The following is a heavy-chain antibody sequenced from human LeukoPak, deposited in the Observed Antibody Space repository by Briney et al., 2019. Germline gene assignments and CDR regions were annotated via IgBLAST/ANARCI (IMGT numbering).Heavy chain of an antibody. D-gene: IGHD2/OR15-2a*01. Sequence: PSETLSLTCTVSGDSVSNGNYYWSWLRQPPGKALEWIGYIYYTGKTYYNPSLEGRVTILVDTSRNHFSVKLSSVTAADTAVYFCVGNGYYALDYWGQGALVTVAS. V-gene: IGHV4-61*03. J-gene: IGHJ4*02. CDR1: GDSVSNGNYY. CDR2: IYYTGKT. CDR3: VGNGYYALDY.